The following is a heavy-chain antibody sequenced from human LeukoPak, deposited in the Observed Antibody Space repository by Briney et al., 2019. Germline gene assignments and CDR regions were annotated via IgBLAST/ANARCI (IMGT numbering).Heavy chain of an antibody. J-gene: IGHJ6*02. CDR3: ARDGGYSYEGGMDV. D-gene: IGHD5-18*01. V-gene: IGHV1-69*06. CDR2: IIPMFGTA. CDR1: GGTFSSYA. Sequence: ASVKVSCKASGGTFSSYAISWVRQAPGQGLEWMGGIIPMFGTANYAQKFQGRVTITADKSTSTAYMELSSLRSEDTAVYYCARDGGYSYEGGMDVWGQGTTVTVSS.